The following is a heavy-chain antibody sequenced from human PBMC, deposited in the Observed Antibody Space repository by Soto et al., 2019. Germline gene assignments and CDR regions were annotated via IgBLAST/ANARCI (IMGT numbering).Heavy chain of an antibody. CDR3: ISYDSSGRRGGTQYYFDY. Sequence: EVQLVESGGGLVQPGGSLKLSCAASGFTFSGSAMHWVRQASGKGLEWVGRIRSKANSYATAYAASVKGRFTISRDDSKNTAYLQMNGLKTEDTAVYYCISYDSSGRRGGTQYYFDYWGQGTLVTVSS. J-gene: IGHJ4*02. V-gene: IGHV3-73*02. CDR1: GFTFSGSA. D-gene: IGHD3-22*01. CDR2: IRSKANSYAT.